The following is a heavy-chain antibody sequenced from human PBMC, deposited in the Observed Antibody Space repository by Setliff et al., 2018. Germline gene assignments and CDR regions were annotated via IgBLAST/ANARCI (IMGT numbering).Heavy chain of an antibody. CDR1: GYTFATYG. Sequence: ASVKVSCKASGYTFATYGISWVRQAPGQGLEWMGWISPYNSNTNYAQNFQGRVTMTTDTSTSTAYMELRSLRSDDTAMYYCARDLSTTVMIRSWYYFGYWGQGTLVTVSS. V-gene: IGHV1-18*01. D-gene: IGHD4-17*01. CDR3: ARDLSTTVMIRSWYYFGY. CDR2: ISPYNSNT. J-gene: IGHJ4*02.